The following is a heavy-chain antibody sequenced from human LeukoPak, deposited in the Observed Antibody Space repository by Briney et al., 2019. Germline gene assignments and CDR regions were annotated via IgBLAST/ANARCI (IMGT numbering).Heavy chain of an antibody. V-gene: IGHV3-23*01. CDR1: GFTFSSYG. CDR2: ISGSGGST. D-gene: IGHD3-16*02. Sequence: GGSLRLSCAASGFTFSSYGMSWVRQAPGKGLEWVSAISGSGGSTYYADSVKGRFTISRDNSKNTLYLQMNSLRAEDTAVYYCAKARADYVWGSYPPHYWGQGTLVTVSS. J-gene: IGHJ4*02. CDR3: AKARADYVWGSYPPHY.